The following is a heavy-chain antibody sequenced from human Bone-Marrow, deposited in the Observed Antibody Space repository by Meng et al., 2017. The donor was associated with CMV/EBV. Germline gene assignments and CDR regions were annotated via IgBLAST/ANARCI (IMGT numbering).Heavy chain of an antibody. CDR3: ARGKQYYDFWSGYLY. J-gene: IGHJ4*02. CDR2: MNPNSGNT. CDR1: GYTFTNYD. Sequence: ASVKVSCKASGYTFTNYDINWVRQATGQGLEWMGWMNPNSGNTGYAQKFQGRVTMTRNTSISTAYMELSSLRSEDTAVYYCARGKQYYDFWSGYLYWGQGTLVTVSS. D-gene: IGHD3-3*01. V-gene: IGHV1-8*02.